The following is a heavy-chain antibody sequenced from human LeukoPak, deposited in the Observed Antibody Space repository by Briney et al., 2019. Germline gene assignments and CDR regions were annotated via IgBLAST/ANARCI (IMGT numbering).Heavy chain of an antibody. Sequence: GGSLRLSCAASGFTFDDYAMHWVRQAPGKGLEWVSGISWNSGSIGYADSVKGRFTISRDNAKNSLYLQMNSLRAEDTAVYYCARDGITIFGVVQYYYYYYMDVWGKGTTATVSS. CDR1: GFTFDDYA. J-gene: IGHJ6*03. CDR3: ARDGITIFGVVQYYYYYYMDV. D-gene: IGHD3-3*01. CDR2: ISWNSGSI. V-gene: IGHV3-9*01.